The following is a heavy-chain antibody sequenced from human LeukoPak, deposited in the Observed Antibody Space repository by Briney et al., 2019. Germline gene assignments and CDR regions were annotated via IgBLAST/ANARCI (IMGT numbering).Heavy chain of an antibody. D-gene: IGHD2-15*01. CDR2: TCYRSKWYN. Sequence: SQTLSLTCAISGDSVSSNSAAWNWIRQSPSRGLEWLGRTCYRSKWYNDYAVSVKSRITINPDTSKSQFSLQLSSVTAADTAVYYCARGLGYCSGGSCYAKMYNWFDPWGQGTLVTVSS. J-gene: IGHJ5*02. CDR1: GDSVSSNSAA. CDR3: ARGLGYCSGGSCYAKMYNWFDP. V-gene: IGHV6-1*01.